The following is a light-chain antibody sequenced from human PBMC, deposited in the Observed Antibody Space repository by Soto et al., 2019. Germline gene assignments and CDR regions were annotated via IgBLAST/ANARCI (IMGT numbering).Light chain of an antibody. CDR1: QSVSSNY. V-gene: IGKV3-20*01. CDR2: GAS. Sequence: EIVLTQSPGTLSLSPGERATLSCRATQSVSSNYLAWFQQKAGQAPRLLIYGASSRAIGISDRFSGSGSGTDFTLTISRLEPEDFAVYYCQQYGVSPWTFGQGTKVEI. J-gene: IGKJ1*01. CDR3: QQYGVSPWT.